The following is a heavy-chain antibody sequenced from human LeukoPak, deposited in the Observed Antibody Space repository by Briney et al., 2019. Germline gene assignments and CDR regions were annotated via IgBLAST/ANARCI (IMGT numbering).Heavy chain of an antibody. Sequence: ASVKVSCKASDYTFTSYGISWVRQPPGQGLEWMGWISAYNGNTNYAQKLQGRVTMTTDTSTSTAYMELRSLRSDDTAVYYCARSYGSGSYSVNAFDIWGQGTMVTVSS. CDR3: ARSYGSGSYSVNAFDI. CDR2: ISAYNGNT. V-gene: IGHV1-18*01. J-gene: IGHJ3*02. CDR1: DYTFTSYG. D-gene: IGHD3-10*01.